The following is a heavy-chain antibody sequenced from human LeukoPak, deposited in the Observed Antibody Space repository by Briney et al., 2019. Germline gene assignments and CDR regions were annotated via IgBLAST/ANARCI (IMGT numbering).Heavy chain of an antibody. CDR1: GGSISSYY. D-gene: IGHD3-3*01. CDR2: IYYSGST. V-gene: IGHV4-59*01. Sequence: SETLSLTCTVSGGSISSYYWSWIRQPPGKGLEWIGYIYYSGSTNYNPSLKSRVTISVDTSKNQFSLKLSSVTAADTAVYYCARGATVLRFLEWLFPAFDCWGQGTLVTVSS. J-gene: IGHJ4*02. CDR3: ARGATVLRFLEWLFPAFDC.